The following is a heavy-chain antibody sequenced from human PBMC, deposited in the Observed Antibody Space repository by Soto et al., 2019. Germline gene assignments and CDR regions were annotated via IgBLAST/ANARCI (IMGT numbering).Heavy chain of an antibody. CDR2: IIPIFGTA. Sequence: ASVKVSCKASGGTFSSYAISWVRQAPGQGLEWMGGIIPIFGTANYAQKFQGRVTITADESTSTAYMELSSLRPEDTAVYYCASSYSSGWEGLDYWGQGTLVTVSS. CDR3: ASSYSSGWEGLDY. J-gene: IGHJ4*02. D-gene: IGHD6-19*01. V-gene: IGHV1-69*13. CDR1: GGTFSSYA.